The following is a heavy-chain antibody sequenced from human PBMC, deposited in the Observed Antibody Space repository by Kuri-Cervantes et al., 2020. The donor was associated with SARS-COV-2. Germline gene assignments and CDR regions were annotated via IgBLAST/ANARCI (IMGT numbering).Heavy chain of an antibody. CDR1: GFSLSSYA. J-gene: IGHJ4*02. CDR2: ISGSGDNT. Sequence: GESLKISCAASGFSLSSYAMSWVRQAPGKGLEWVSAISGSGDNTYYADSVKGRFTTSRDNSQNTVYLQMNSLRGEDTALYYCAQDVSQLGRACRYWGQGTLVTVSS. V-gene: IGHV3-23*01. CDR3: AQDVSQLGRACRY. D-gene: IGHD6-6*01.